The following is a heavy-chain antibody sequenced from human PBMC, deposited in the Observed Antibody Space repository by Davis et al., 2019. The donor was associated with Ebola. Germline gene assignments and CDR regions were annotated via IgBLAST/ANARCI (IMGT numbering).Heavy chain of an antibody. J-gene: IGHJ6*02. D-gene: IGHD1-26*01. CDR2: IYNAGNT. V-gene: IGHV3-53*01. Sequence: GGSLRLSCAASGFTVSSNYMSWVRQAPGKGLEWVSVIYNAGNTYYADSVKGRFTISRDNAKNSLYLQMDSLRAEDTAVYYCARTPLVSFGMDVWGQGTTVTVYS. CDR3: ARTPLVSFGMDV. CDR1: GFTVSSNY.